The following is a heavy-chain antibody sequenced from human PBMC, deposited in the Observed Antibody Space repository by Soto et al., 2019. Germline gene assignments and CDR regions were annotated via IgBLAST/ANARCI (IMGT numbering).Heavy chain of an antibody. CDR2: INHSGST. D-gene: IGHD3-3*01. V-gene: IGHV4-34*01. Sequence: PSETLSLTCAVYGGSFSGYYWSWIRQPPGKGLEWIGEINHSGSTNYNPSLKSRVTISVDTSKNQFSLKLSSVTAADTAVYYCARGDFLEWLPYHNWFDPWGQGTLVTVSS. CDR3: ARGDFLEWLPYHNWFDP. CDR1: GGSFSGYY. J-gene: IGHJ5*02.